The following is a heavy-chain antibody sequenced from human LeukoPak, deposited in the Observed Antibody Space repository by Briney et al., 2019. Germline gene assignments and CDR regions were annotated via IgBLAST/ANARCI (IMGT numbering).Heavy chain of an antibody. Sequence: KPSETLSLTCAVYGGSFSGYYWRWIRQPPGKGLEWIGEINHSGSTNYNPSLKSRVTISVDTSNNQFSLKLTSVTAADTAVYYCAKSWGYAANSLHIQHWGQGARVIVSA. D-gene: IGHD4-23*01. CDR3: AKSWGYAANSLHIQH. CDR1: GGSFSGYY. J-gene: IGHJ1*01. V-gene: IGHV4-34*01. CDR2: INHSGST.